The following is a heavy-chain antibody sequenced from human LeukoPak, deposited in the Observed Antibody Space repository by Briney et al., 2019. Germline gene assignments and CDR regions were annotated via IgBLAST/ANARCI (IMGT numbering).Heavy chain of an antibody. V-gene: IGHV3-33*01. CDR3: ARAQLEQLWLLFDY. D-gene: IGHD5-18*01. Sequence: VIWYDGSNKYYADSVKGRFTISRDNSKNTLFLQMNSLRAEDTAVYYCARAQLEQLWLLFDYWGQGTLVTVSS. J-gene: IGHJ4*02. CDR2: IWYDGSNK.